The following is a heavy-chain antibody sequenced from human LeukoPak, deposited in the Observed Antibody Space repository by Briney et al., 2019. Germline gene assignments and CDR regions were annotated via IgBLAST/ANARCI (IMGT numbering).Heavy chain of an antibody. V-gene: IGHV3-11*01. J-gene: IGHJ4*02. Sequence: GGSLRLSCAASGFTFRDYYMSWVRQAPGEGLEWVSYISTSGSSIYYADSVKGRFTISRDNAKNSLYLQMNTLRAEDTAVYYCAKGHTGYFFTIDYWGQGTLVTVSS. D-gene: IGHD5-18*01. CDR1: GFTFRDYY. CDR2: ISTSGSSI. CDR3: AKGHTGYFFTIDY.